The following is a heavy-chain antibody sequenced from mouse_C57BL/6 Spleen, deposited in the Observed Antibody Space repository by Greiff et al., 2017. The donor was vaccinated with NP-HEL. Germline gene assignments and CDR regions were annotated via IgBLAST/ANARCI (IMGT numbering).Heavy chain of an antibody. Sequence: VQLQQSGPELVKPGASVKISCKASGYAFSSSWMNWVKQRPGKGLEWIGRIYPGDGDTNYNGKFKGKATLTADKSSSTAYIQLSSLTSEDSAVYFCARDYYSNFYFDYWGQGTTLTVSS. D-gene: IGHD2-5*01. CDR3: ARDYYSNFYFDY. CDR1: GYAFSSSW. V-gene: IGHV1-82*01. CDR2: IYPGDGDT. J-gene: IGHJ2*01.